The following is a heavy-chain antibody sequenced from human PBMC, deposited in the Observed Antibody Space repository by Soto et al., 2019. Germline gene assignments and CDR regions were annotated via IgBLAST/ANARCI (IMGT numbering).Heavy chain of an antibody. V-gene: IGHV1-2*02. CDR2: INPNSGGT. D-gene: IGHD2-2*01. CDR1: GYTFTSYG. J-gene: IGHJ6*02. Sequence: ASVKVSCKASGYTFTSYGISWVRQAPGQGLEWMGWINPNSGGTNYAQKFQGRVTMTRDTSISTAYMELSRLRSDDTAVYYCARVGSSTSAIAPYYYYGMDVWGQGTTVTVSS. CDR3: ARVGSSTSAIAPYYYYGMDV.